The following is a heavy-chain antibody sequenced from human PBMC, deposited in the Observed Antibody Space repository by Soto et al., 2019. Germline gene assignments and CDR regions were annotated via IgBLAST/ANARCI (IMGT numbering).Heavy chain of an antibody. D-gene: IGHD3-9*01. CDR3: AKVLRYFDWLFPLGY. Sequence: PGGSLRLSCAASGFTFSSYGMHWVRQAPGKGLEWVAVISYDGSNKYYADSVKGRFTISRDNSKNTLYLQMNSLRAEDTAVYYCAKVLRYFDWLFPLGYWGQGTLVTVSS. CDR1: GFTFSSYG. J-gene: IGHJ4*02. V-gene: IGHV3-30*18. CDR2: ISYDGSNK.